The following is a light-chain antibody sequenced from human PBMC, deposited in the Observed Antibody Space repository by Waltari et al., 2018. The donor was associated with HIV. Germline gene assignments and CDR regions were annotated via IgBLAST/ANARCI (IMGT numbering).Light chain of an antibody. CDR1: SRDVGAYHY. V-gene: IGLV2-14*01. CDR2: EVS. J-gene: IGLJ2*01. CDR3: SSLTTTNTLI. Sequence: QSALTQPASVSWSPGQSITISCTGTSRDVGAYHYVSWYHQPPGTAPKLLIFEVSNRPSGSSDRFSGSKSGNTASLTISGLQAEDEADYYCSSLTTTNTLIFGGGTKVTVL.